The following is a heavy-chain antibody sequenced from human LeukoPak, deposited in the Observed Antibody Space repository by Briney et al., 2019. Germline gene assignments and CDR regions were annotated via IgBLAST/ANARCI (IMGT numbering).Heavy chain of an antibody. V-gene: IGHV3-53*01. CDR3: ARVQQWLVQGKGFYGMDV. Sequence: GGSLRLSCAASGFTVSSNYMSWARQAPGKGLEWVSVLYSGGHTYYADSVKGRFTISRDNSKNTLYLHMNSLRAEDTAVYYCARVQQWLVQGKGFYGMDVWGQGTTVTVSS. CDR2: LYSGGHT. J-gene: IGHJ6*02. CDR1: GFTVSSNY. D-gene: IGHD6-19*01.